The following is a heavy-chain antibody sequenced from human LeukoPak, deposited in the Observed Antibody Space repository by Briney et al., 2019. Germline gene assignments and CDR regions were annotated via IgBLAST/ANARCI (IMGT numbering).Heavy chain of an antibody. CDR3: APEGDGYIRFDY. CDR1: GFTFSSYG. CDR2: ISYDGSNK. D-gene: IGHD5-24*01. V-gene: IGHV3-30*03. Sequence: PGGSLRLSCAAPGFTFSSYGMHWVRQAPGQGLEWVAVISYDGSNKYYADSVKGRFTISRDNSKNTLYLQMNSLRVEDTAVYYCAPEGDGYIRFDYWGQGTLVTVSS. J-gene: IGHJ4*02.